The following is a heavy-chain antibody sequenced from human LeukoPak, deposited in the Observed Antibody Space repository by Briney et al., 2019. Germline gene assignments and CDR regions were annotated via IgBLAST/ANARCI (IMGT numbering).Heavy chain of an antibody. V-gene: IGHV3-15*01. CDR1: GFTFSNAW. D-gene: IGHD3-22*01. CDR2: IKSKADGETT. J-gene: IGHJ4*02. Sequence: GGSLRLSCAASGFTFSNAWMTWVRQAPGKGLEWVGLIKSKADGETTHYAAPVKGRFTILRDDSKNTMYLQMNSLKTEDTAVYYCTTRKYDSSYFGDYWGQGTLVTVSS. CDR3: TTRKYDSSYFGDY.